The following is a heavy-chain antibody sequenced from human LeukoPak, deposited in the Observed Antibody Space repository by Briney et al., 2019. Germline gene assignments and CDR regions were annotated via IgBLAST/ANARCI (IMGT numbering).Heavy chain of an antibody. J-gene: IGHJ4*02. CDR2: ISYDGNNE. CDR1: GFTFSTYA. Sequence: GGSLRLSCAASGFTFSTYAMHWVRQAPGKGLEWVALISYDGNNEYYADSVKGRFTISRDNSKNTLYLQMNSLRPEHTAVYYCARDHPDYWGQGTLATVSS. V-gene: IGHV3-30*04. CDR3: ARDHPDY.